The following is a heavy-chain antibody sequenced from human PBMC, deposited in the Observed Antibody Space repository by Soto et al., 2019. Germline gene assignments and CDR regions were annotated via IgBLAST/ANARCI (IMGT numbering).Heavy chain of an antibody. J-gene: IGHJ4*02. Sequence: GGSLRLSCAASGFTFSSYWMSWVRQAPGKGLEWVANIKQDGSEKYYVDSVKGRFTISRDNAKNSLYLQMNSLRAEDTAVYYCARVGSGSSWYYLDYWGQGTLVTVSS. CDR2: IKQDGSEK. CDR1: GFTFSSYW. V-gene: IGHV3-7*01. CDR3: ARVGSGSSWYYLDY. D-gene: IGHD6-13*01.